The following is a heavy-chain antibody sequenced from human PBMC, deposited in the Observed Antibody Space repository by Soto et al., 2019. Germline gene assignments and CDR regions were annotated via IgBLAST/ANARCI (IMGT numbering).Heavy chain of an antibody. CDR3: AHSIAPRRFDC. D-gene: IGHD2-15*01. J-gene: IGHJ4*02. Sequence: QITLRESGPTLVKPTQTLTLTCTFSGFSLSTSGVGVGWIRQPPGKALEWLALIYWDDDKRYSPSLNSRLTINKDTSTNQVVLAMTNMDPVDTATYYCAHSIAPRRFDCWGQGTLVTVSS. CDR1: GFSLSTSGVG. V-gene: IGHV2-5*02. CDR2: IYWDDDK.